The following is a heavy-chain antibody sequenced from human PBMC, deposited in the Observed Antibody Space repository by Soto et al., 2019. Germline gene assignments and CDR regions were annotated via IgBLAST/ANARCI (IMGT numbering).Heavy chain of an antibody. J-gene: IGHJ6*02. CDR2: ISSSSLYI. V-gene: IGHV3-21*01. CDR3: ARANYDFWSGYSNYFGMDV. D-gene: IGHD3-3*01. CDR1: GFTFSNYT. Sequence: EVQLVESGGGLVKPGGSLRVSCAASGFTFSNYTINWVRQAPGKGLEWVSAISSSSLYIYYADSVKGRFTISRDNVKNSLYLEMNSLGAEDTAVYYCARANYDFWSGYSNYFGMDVWGQGTTVTVSS.